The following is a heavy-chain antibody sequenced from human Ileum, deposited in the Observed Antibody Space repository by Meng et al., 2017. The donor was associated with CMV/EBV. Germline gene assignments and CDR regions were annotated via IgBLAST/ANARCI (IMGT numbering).Heavy chain of an antibody. CDR1: GYTFWDHS. J-gene: IGHJ6*02. CDR3: TKSHSDFRTGYHPYMDV. D-gene: IGHD3/OR15-3a*01. V-gene: IGHV1-2*02. CDR2: INPKNGGT. Sequence: ASVKVSCKASGYTFWDHSVHWVRQAPGQGLEWIGFINPKNGGTNWAQKFLGRVTLTRDTAIRTAYMELNRLTSEDAAVYYCTKSHSDFRTGYHPYMDVWGQGTTVTVSS.